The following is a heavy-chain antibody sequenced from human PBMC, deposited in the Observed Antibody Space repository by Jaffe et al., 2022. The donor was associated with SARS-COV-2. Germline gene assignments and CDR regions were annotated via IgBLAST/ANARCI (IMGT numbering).Heavy chain of an antibody. CDR1: GGSISSYY. J-gene: IGHJ5*02. CDR2: IYYSGST. Sequence: QVQLQESGPGLVKPSETLSLTCTVSGGSISSYYWSWIRQPPGKGLEWIGYIYYSGSTNYNPSLKSRVTISVDTSKNQFSLKLSSVTAADTAVYYCARSPGVSYGGVKNWFDPWGQGTLVTVSS. D-gene: IGHD3-10*01. V-gene: IGHV4-59*01. CDR3: ARSPGVSYGGVKNWFDP.